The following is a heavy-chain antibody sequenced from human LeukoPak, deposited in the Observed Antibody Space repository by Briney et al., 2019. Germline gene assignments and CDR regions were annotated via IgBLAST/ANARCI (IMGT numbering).Heavy chain of an antibody. D-gene: IGHD6-25*01. CDR3: ARRGIAAAGPYYYYGMDV. Sequence: GESLKISCKGSGYSFTSYWIGWVRQMPGKGLELMGIIYPGDSDTRYSPSFQGQVTISADKSISTAYLQWSSLKASDTAMYYCARRGIAAAGPYYYYGMDVWGQGTTVTVSS. CDR1: GYSFTSYW. CDR2: IYPGDSDT. V-gene: IGHV5-51*01. J-gene: IGHJ6*02.